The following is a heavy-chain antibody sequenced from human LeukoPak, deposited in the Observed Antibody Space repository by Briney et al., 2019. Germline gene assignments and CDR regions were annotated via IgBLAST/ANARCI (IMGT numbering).Heavy chain of an antibody. V-gene: IGHV4-30-4*01. Sequence: SETLSLTCTVSGGSISSYYWSWIRQPPGKGLEWIGYIYYSGSTYYNPSLKSRVTISVDTSKNQFSLKLSSVTAADTAVYYCARGFYDSSGYYYLDYWGQGTLVTVSS. J-gene: IGHJ4*02. D-gene: IGHD3-22*01. CDR2: IYYSGST. CDR3: ARGFYDSSGYYYLDY. CDR1: GGSISSYY.